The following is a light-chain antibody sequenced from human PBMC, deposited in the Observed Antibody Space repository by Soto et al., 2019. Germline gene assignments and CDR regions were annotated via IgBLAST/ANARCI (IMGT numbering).Light chain of an antibody. CDR3: QQYNNWPRT. Sequence: EIVMTQSPATLSVSPGARVALACRARQSVSIDLAWYKQTPGQAPRLLIYGASTRATGIPVRVSGSASGTEFTLTISSLQSEDFKVYYCQQYNNWPRTFGQGTKVDIK. CDR1: QSVSID. V-gene: IGKV3-15*01. J-gene: IGKJ1*01. CDR2: GAS.